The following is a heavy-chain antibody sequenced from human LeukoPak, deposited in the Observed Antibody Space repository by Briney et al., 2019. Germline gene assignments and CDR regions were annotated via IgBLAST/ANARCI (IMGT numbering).Heavy chain of an antibody. J-gene: IGHJ4*02. CDR3: ARNSKWLSPDY. D-gene: IGHD3-22*01. Sequence: PSETLSLTCTVSGGSISSYYWSWIRRPPGKGLEWIGYIYYSGSTNYNPSLKSRVTISVDTSKNQFSLKLSSVTAAVTAVYYCARNSKWLSPDYWGQGTLVTVSS. CDR2: IYYSGST. CDR1: GGSISSYY. V-gene: IGHV4-59*01.